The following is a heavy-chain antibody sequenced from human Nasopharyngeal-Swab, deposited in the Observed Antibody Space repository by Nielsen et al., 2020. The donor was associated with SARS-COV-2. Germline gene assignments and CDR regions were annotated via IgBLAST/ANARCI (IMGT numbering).Heavy chain of an antibody. D-gene: IGHD6-13*01. CDR2: LSYGGKT. CDR1: GDSITSSHYY. J-gene: IGHJ4*02. V-gene: IGHV4-39*01. CDR3: AALAAGGSRCFDN. Sequence: GSLRLSCTVSGDSITSSHYYWAWFRQSPGVGLEWIGSLSYGGKTYYNPSLKSRVTISVDTSNSQFSLRLGSVTAADTAVYFCAALAAGGSRCFDNWGLGTLVTVSS.